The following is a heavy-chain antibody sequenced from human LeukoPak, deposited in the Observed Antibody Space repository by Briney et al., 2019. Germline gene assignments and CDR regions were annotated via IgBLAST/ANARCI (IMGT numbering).Heavy chain of an antibody. D-gene: IGHD7-27*01. V-gene: IGHV1-8*01. Sequence: ASVKVSCKASGYTFTTHDINWVRQATGQGLEWLGWMSPNSGDTGYAQKFQGRVTMTSNSSISTAYMELSSLRSEDTAIYYCVRTPPNWGFDYWGQGTLVTVSS. CDR1: GYTFTTHD. CDR3: VRTPPNWGFDY. J-gene: IGHJ4*02. CDR2: MSPNSGDT.